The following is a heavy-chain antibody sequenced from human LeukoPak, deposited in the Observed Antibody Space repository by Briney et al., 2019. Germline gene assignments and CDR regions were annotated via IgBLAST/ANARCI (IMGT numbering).Heavy chain of an antibody. CDR1: GLSFSSYA. J-gene: IGHJ3*02. V-gene: IGHV3-30*04. CDR2: VSHDGTYE. D-gene: IGHD4-17*01. CDR3: AREVTTVTVKRAFDI. Sequence: GGSLRLSCVASGLSFSSYAMHWVRQAPGRGLEWVAVVSHDGTYEYYADSVKGRLSISRDISKNTLYLQMNSLRAEDTAVYYCAREVTTVTVKRAFDIWGQGTMVTVSS.